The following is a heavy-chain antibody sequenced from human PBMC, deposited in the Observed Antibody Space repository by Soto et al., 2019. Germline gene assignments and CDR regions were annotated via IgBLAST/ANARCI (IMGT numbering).Heavy chain of an antibody. CDR2: IIPIFGTA. J-gene: IGHJ6*02. Sequence: SVKVSCQASGGTFSSYAISWVRPAPRQGLEWMGGIIPIFGTANYAQKFQGRVTITADKSTSTAYMELSSLRSEDTAVYYCAVGMARSYYYYGMDVWGQGTTVTVSS. CDR1: GGTFSSYA. V-gene: IGHV1-69*06. CDR3: AVGMARSYYYYGMDV. D-gene: IGHD6-6*01.